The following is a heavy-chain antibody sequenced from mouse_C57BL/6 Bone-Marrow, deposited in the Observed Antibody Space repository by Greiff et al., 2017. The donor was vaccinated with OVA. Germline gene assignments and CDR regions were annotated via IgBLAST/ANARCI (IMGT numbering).Heavy chain of an antibody. CDR1: GYTFTSYW. J-gene: IGHJ3*01. CDR3: ARVLTGPFAY. CDR2: IHPNSGST. Sequence: QVQLKESGAELVKPGASVKLSCKASGYTFTSYWMHWVKQRPGQGLEWIGMIHPNSGSTNYNEKFKSKATLTVDKSSSTAYMQLSSLTSEDSAVYYCARVLTGPFAYWGQGTLVTVSA. V-gene: IGHV1-64*01. D-gene: IGHD4-1*01.